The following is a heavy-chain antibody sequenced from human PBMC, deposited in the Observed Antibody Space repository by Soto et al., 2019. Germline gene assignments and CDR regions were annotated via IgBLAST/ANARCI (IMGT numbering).Heavy chain of an antibody. V-gene: IGHV4-59*01. Sequence: PSETLSLTCTVSGGSISSYYWSWIRQPPGKGLEWIGYIYYSGSTNYNPSLKSRVTISVDTSKNQFSLKLSSVTAADTAVYYCARDRVLAAADYYYYGMDVWGQGTTVTVSS. CDR2: IYYSGST. J-gene: IGHJ6*02. D-gene: IGHD6-13*01. CDR3: ARDRVLAAADYYYYGMDV. CDR1: GGSISSYY.